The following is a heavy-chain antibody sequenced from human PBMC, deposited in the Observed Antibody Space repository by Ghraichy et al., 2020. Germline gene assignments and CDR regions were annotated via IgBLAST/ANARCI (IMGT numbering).Heavy chain of an antibody. Sequence: SVKVSCQPSGYTFVSYGITWVRQAPGQGLEWMGWISTYNGQTNYPQRLQGRVTMTSDTSTSTVYMELRSLTFYDTAVYYCGRSTALVGGWFDPWGQGTLVTVSS. CDR2: ISTYNGQT. J-gene: IGHJ5*02. D-gene: IGHD3-16*01. V-gene: IGHV1-18*04. CDR3: GRSTALVGGWFDP. CDR1: GYTFVSYG.